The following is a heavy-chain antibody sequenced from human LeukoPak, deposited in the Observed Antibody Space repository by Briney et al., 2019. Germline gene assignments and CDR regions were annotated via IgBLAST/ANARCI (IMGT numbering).Heavy chain of an antibody. Sequence: ASVKVSCKASGYTFTGYYMHWVRQAPGRGLEWMGRINPNSGGTNYAQKCQGRVTMTRDTSISTAYMELSRLRSDHTAVYYCARVGGYSSYDQRTDFDYWGQGTLVTASS. V-gene: IGHV1-2*06. CDR1: GYTFTGYY. CDR3: ARVGGYSSYDQRTDFDY. J-gene: IGHJ4*02. CDR2: INPNSGGT. D-gene: IGHD5-12*01.